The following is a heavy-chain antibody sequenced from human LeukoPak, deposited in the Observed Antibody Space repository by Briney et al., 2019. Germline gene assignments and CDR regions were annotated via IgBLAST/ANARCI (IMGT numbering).Heavy chain of an antibody. J-gene: IGHJ4*02. CDR3: AGWQPGGWYPIDY. CDR1: GYTFTSYY. Sequence: ASVKVSCKASGYTFTSYYMHWVRQAPGQGLEWMGIINPSGGSTSYAQKFQGRVTMTRDMSTSTVYMELSSLRSEDTAVYYCAGWQPGGWYPIDYWGQGTLVTVSS. CDR2: INPSGGST. V-gene: IGHV1-46*01. D-gene: IGHD6-19*01.